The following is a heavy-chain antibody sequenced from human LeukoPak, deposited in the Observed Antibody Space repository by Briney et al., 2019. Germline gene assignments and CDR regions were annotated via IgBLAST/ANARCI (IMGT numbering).Heavy chain of an antibody. D-gene: IGHD1-26*01. Sequence: TSETLSLTXTVSGGSISSGDYYWSWIRQPPGKGLEWIGYIYYSGSTYYNPSLKSRVTISVYTSKNQFPLKLSSVTAADTAVYYCARDYTPRIVGATSPNYMDVWGKGTTVTVSS. J-gene: IGHJ6*03. CDR3: ARDYTPRIVGATSPNYMDV. CDR1: GGSISSGDYY. V-gene: IGHV4-30-4*08. CDR2: IYYSGST.